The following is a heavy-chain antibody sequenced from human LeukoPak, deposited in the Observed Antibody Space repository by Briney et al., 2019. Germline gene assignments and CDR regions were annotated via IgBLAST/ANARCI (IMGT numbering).Heavy chain of an antibody. D-gene: IGHD3-9*01. CDR2: VNPNSGGT. CDR1: GYTFTVYY. Sequence: GASVTVSYKASGYTFTVYYMHWVRQAPGQGLEWMGWVNPNSGGTNYAQKFQGRVTMTRDTSISTAYMELSRLRSDDTAVYYCARNEDYDILTGYYAWFDPWGQGTLVTVSS. V-gene: IGHV1-2*02. CDR3: ARNEDYDILTGYYAWFDP. J-gene: IGHJ5*02.